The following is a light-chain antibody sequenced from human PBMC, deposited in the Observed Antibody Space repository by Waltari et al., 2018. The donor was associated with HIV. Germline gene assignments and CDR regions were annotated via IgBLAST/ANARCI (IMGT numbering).Light chain of an antibody. V-gene: IGKV1-6*01. Sequence: AIQMTQSPFSLSASVGDRVSITCRASRGIGNDLGLYQQKPGEAPKLLIFAAARLQSGVPSRFSGSGSGSDFTLTISSLQPEDFATYFCLQNYIYPPTFNQATTFEI. CDR3: LQNYIYPPT. J-gene: IGKJ1*01. CDR1: RGIGND. CDR2: AAA.